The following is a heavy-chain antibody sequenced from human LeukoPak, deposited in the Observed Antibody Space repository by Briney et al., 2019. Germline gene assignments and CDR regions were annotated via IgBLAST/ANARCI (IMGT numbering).Heavy chain of an antibody. D-gene: IGHD5-12*01. Sequence: GGSLRLSCAASGFTASSNNMSWVRQGLGRGLERVSVIYSGGSAYYADSVKGRFTISRDNSKNTLYLQMNSLRAEDTAVYYCARGGYSGYDYGFNWFDPWGQGTLVTVSS. J-gene: IGHJ5*02. CDR2: IYSGGSA. CDR3: ARGGYSGYDYGFNWFDP. CDR1: GFTASSNN. V-gene: IGHV3-66*01.